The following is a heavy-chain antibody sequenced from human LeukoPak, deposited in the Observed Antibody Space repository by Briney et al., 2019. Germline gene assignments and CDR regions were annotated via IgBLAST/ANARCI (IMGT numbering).Heavy chain of an antibody. V-gene: IGHV3-21*01. J-gene: IGHJ4*02. Sequence: GGSLRLSCAASGFTFSSYSMNWVRQAPGKGLEWVSSISSGSSYIYYADSVKGRFTISRDNAKNSLYLQMNSLRAEDTAVYYCARCRDYNFWSGSAVDYWGQGTLVTVSS. CDR2: ISSGSSYI. CDR3: ARCRDYNFWSGSAVDY. CDR1: GFTFSSYS. D-gene: IGHD3-3*01.